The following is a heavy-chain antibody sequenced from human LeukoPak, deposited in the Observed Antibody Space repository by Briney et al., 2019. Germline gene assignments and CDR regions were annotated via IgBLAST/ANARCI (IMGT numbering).Heavy chain of an antibody. CDR3: ARDRGYSTFDY. CDR1: AFTFSNYW. CDR2: IKEDGSEI. D-gene: IGHD4-23*01. V-gene: IGHV3-7*01. Sequence: PGGSLRLSCAASAFTFSNYWMSWVRQAPGKGLEWVANIKEDGSEINYVDSVKGRFTISRDNAKSSMYLRMTSLRVDDTAVYYCARDRGYSTFDYWGQGTLVTVSS. J-gene: IGHJ4*02.